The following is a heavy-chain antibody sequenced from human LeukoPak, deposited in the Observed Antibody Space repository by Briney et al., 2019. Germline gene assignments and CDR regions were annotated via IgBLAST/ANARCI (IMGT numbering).Heavy chain of an antibody. D-gene: IGHD1-7*01. J-gene: IGHJ4*02. CDR1: AYSISSGYY. V-gene: IGHV4-38-2*02. Sequence: PSETLSLTCTVSAYSISSGYYWGWIRQPPGKGLEWIGTIYRSGSTYYNPSLKSRVTMSIDTSKNQFSLRLSSVTAADTAVYYCARSSRELGGYAPWELMPPFDYWGQGTLVTVSS. CDR3: ARSSRELGGYAPWELMPPFDY. CDR2: IYRSGST.